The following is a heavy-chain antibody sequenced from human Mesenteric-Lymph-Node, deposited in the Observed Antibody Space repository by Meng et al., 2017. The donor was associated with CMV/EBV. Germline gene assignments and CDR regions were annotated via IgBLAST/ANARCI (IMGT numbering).Heavy chain of an antibody. D-gene: IGHD6-19*01. CDR2: IFSTDEK. CDR3: ARGGYSSGWGDY. V-gene: IGHV2-26*01. Sequence: SGPTLVKPTETLTLTCTVSGFSLTNSRMGVSWIRQPPGKALEWLGYIFSTDEKSYNTSLMSRLTISKDTSKNQVVLTMTNMDPVDTATYYCARGGYSSGWGDYWGQGTLVTVSS. CDR1: GFSLTNSRMG. J-gene: IGHJ4*02.